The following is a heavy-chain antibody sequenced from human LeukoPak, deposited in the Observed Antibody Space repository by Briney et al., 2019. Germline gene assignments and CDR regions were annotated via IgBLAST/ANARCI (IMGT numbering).Heavy chain of an antibody. Sequence: SPGGSLRLSCTASGFTFSDYYMSWIRQAPGKGLEWVSYIDGSGATIYYPDSVKGRFTISRDNAKNSLSLQMSSLRVEHTAVYYCARWGGGMGLLNPPYFDYWGLGTLVTVSS. CDR3: ARWGGGMGLLNPPYFDY. J-gene: IGHJ4*02. CDR2: IDGSGATI. CDR1: GFTFSDYY. D-gene: IGHD3-3*01. V-gene: IGHV3-11*04.